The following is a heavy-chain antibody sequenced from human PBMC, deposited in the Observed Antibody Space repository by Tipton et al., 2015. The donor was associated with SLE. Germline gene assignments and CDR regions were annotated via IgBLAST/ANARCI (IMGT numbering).Heavy chain of an antibody. D-gene: IGHD1-26*01. V-gene: IGHV4-59*07. Sequence: TLSLTCTVSGGSISAYYWSWIRQPPGKGLEYIGYIYYSGSTNYNPSLKSRVTISVDTSKNQFSLKLSSVTAADTAVYYCARSGSYPYYYYYMDVWGKGTTVTVSS. CDR1: GGSISAYY. CDR2: IYYSGST. CDR3: ARSGSYPYYYYYMDV. J-gene: IGHJ6*03.